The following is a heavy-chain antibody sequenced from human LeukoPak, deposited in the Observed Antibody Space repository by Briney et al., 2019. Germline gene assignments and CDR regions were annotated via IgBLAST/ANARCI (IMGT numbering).Heavy chain of an antibody. CDR2: IYPGDSDT. D-gene: IGHD2-21*02. CDR3: VRSLGGDRRGNFDY. CDR1: GYSFATYW. J-gene: IGHJ4*02. V-gene: IGHV5-51*01. Sequence: GESLKISCKGSGYSFATYWIDWVRQMPGKGLEWMGVIYPGDSDTRYSPAFQGQVTISADKSISTVYLQWSSLKASDTAIYYCVRSLGGDRRGNFDYWGQGTLVTVSS.